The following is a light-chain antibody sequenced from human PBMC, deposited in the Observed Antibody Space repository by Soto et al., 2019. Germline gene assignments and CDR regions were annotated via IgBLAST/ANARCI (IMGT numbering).Light chain of an antibody. Sequence: EIVMTQSLATLSVSPGERVILSCRASQSVSDNLAWYQQKPGQAPRLLIYGASTRATTIPARFSGSGSGTEFTLTISSLQSEDFAVYYCQQSNNWPYTFGQGTRLDIK. CDR1: QSVSDN. CDR2: GAS. CDR3: QQSNNWPYT. J-gene: IGKJ2*01. V-gene: IGKV3D-15*01.